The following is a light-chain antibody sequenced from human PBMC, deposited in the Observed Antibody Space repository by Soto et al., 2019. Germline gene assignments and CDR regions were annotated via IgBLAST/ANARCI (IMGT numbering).Light chain of an antibody. CDR1: QASSSW. J-gene: IGKJ1*01. V-gene: IGKV1-5*01. CDR3: QQYNSYWT. Sequence: DHQTTRAPATIPAALGHRVPITCPARQASSSWLAWYQQKPGKAPDLLIYDASRLASGVPSRFSGSGSGTEFTLTISSLQPDDFATYYCQQYNSYWTFGQGTEVDIK. CDR2: DAS.